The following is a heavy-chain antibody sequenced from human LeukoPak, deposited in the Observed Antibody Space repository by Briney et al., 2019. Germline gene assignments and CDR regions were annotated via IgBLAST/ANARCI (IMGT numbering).Heavy chain of an antibody. Sequence: PSETLSLTCAVYGGSFSGYYWSWIRQPPGKGLEWIGEINHSGSTNYNPSLKSRVTISVDTSKNQLSLNLSSVTAADTAVYYCARERQGITMTDWGQGTLVTVSP. CDR2: INHSGST. CDR1: GGSFSGYY. V-gene: IGHV4-34*01. D-gene: IGHD3-22*01. CDR3: ARERQGITMTD. J-gene: IGHJ4*02.